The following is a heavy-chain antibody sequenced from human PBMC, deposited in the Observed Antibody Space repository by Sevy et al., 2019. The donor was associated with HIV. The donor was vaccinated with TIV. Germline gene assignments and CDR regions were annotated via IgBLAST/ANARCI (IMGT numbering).Heavy chain of an antibody. D-gene: IGHD1-1*01. CDR3: AKQDNWNDFPFDY. CDR1: GFSFRNYG. CDR2: ISYDGSNT. V-gene: IGHV3-30*18. J-gene: IGHJ4*02. Sequence: GGSLRLSCAASGFSFRNYGMHWVRQAPGKGLEWVAVISYDGSNTHYADSMKGRFTISRDNSKNTLFLQMSSLRAEDTAVYHCAKQDNWNDFPFDYWGQGILVTVSS.